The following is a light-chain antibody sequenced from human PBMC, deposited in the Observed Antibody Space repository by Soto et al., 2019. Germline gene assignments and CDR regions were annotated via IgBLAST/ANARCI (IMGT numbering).Light chain of an antibody. CDR1: SSDVGSYNL. CDR2: EVS. CDR3: CSYAGSSTLS. Sequence: QSVLTQPASVSGSPGQSITISCTGTSSDVGSYNLVSWYQQHPGKAPKLMIYEVSKRPSGVSNRFSGSKSGNTASLTISGLQAEDEADYYCCSYAGSSTLSVGGGTQLTVL. J-gene: IGLJ2*01. V-gene: IGLV2-23*02.